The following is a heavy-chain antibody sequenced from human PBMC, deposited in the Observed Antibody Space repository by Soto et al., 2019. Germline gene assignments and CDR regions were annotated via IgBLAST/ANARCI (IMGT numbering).Heavy chain of an antibody. CDR3: ARLGIAVEDYYYYGMDV. D-gene: IGHD6-19*01. CDR2: IDPSDSYT. J-gene: IGHJ6*02. Sequence: GESLKISCKGSGYSFTSYWISWVRQMPGKGLEGMGRIDPSDSYTNYSPSFQGHVTISADKSISTAYLQWSSLKASDTAMYYCARLGIAVEDYYYYGMDVWGQGTTVTVSS. CDR1: GYSFTSYW. V-gene: IGHV5-10-1*01.